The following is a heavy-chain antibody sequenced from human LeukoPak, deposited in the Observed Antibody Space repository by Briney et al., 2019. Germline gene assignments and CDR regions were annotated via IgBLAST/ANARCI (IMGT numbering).Heavy chain of an antibody. V-gene: IGHV3-7*01. Sequence: GGSLRLSCAASGFIFSSYWMSWVRQAPGKGLEWVANIKKDGSEKHYVDSVKGRFTIARDNDKTSLYLQMNSLRAEDTAVYYCARHLSGVTGYTYGRGIDYWGQGTLVTVSS. CDR3: ARHLSGVTGYTYGRGIDY. J-gene: IGHJ4*02. D-gene: IGHD5-18*01. CDR1: GFIFSSYW. CDR2: IKKDGSEK.